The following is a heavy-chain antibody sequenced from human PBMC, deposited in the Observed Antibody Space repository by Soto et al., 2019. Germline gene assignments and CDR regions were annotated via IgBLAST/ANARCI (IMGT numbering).Heavy chain of an antibody. CDR1: GYTFTSYG. CDR2: ISAYNGNT. D-gene: IGHD6-13*01. V-gene: IGHV1-18*01. J-gene: IGHJ4*02. Sequence: QVQLVQSGAEVKKPGASVKVSCKASGYTFTSYGISWVRQAPGQGLEWMGWISAYNGNTNYAQKLQGRVTMTTDTSXXTAYMELRSLRSDDTAVYYCARAPGARSSWYYFDYWGQGTLVTVSS. CDR3: ARAPGARSSWYYFDY.